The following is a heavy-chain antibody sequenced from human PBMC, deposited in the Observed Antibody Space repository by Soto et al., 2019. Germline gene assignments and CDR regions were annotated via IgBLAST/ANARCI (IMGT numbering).Heavy chain of an antibody. Sequence: QLQLQESGPGLVKPSETLSLTCTVSGGSISSSSYYWGWIRQPPGKGLEWIGSIYYNESTYYNPSPKRPGTISGDPSKNQLFRKLSFVTAADTAVYYCARHGVTMVRGVIITAGWFDPWGQGTLVTVSS. J-gene: IGHJ5*02. CDR3: ARHGVTMVRGVIITAGWFDP. CDR1: GGSISSSSYY. V-gene: IGHV4-39*01. CDR2: IYYNEST. D-gene: IGHD3-10*01.